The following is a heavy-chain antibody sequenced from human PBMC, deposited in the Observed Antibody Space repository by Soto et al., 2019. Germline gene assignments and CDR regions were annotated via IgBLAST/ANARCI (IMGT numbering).Heavy chain of an antibody. CDR1: GFTFSSYA. CDR3: SRRSSGWYFDY. V-gene: IGHV3-23*01. D-gene: IGHD6-19*01. CDR2: ISGSGDST. Sequence: GGSLRLSCAASGFTFSSYAVSWVRQAPGKGLEWVSVISGSGDSTYCADSVKGRFTISRDNSKNTLYLQMNSLRAEDTAVYYCSRRSSGWYFDYWGQGTLVTVSS. J-gene: IGHJ4*02.